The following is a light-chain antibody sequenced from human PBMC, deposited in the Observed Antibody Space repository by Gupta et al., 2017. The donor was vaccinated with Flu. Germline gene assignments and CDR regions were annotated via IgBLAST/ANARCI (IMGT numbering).Light chain of an antibody. CDR1: SSDFGVYNY. J-gene: IGLJ2*01. CDR3: SSYTSTSVL. CDR2: DVI. V-gene: IGLV2-14*03. Sequence: QSALTHPASLSVSPGQSITIPCTGTSSDFGVYNYVSWYQHHPGKVPKLLIYDVITRPSGVSNRFSGSKSGNTAALTISGLQAEDEADYYCSSYTSTSVLFGGGTKLTVL.